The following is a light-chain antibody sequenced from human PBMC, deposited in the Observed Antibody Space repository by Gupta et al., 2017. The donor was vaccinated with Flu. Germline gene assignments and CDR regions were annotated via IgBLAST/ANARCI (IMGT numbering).Light chain of an antibody. CDR2: ESD. CDR1: SSNIGNNY. J-gene: IGLJ2*01. V-gene: IGLV1-51*02. Sequence: RVTISCSGSSSNIGNNYVSWYQQLPGTAPKLLRYESDKRPSGIPDRFSGSKSGTSATLGITGLQTGDEADYYCATWDSSLAAVVFGGGTKLTGL. CDR3: ATWDSSLAAVV.